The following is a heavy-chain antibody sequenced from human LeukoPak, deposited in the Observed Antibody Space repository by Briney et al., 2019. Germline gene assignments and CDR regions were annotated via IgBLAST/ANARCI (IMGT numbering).Heavy chain of an antibody. CDR1: GGTFSSYA. Sequence: ASVKVSCKASGGTFSSYAISWVRQAPGQGLEWMGGIIPIFGTANYAQKFQGRVTITADESTSTAYMELSSLRSEDTAVYYCARDVSHRYYDSSGYYSPAFDIWGQGTMVTVSS. D-gene: IGHD3-22*01. V-gene: IGHV1-69*13. CDR2: IIPIFGTA. CDR3: ARDVSHRYYDSSGYYSPAFDI. J-gene: IGHJ3*02.